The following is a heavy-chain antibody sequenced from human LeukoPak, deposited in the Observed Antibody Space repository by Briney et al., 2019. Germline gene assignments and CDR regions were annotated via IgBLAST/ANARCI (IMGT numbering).Heavy chain of an antibody. J-gene: IGHJ4*02. CDR2: IYTSGST. V-gene: IGHV4-4*07. Sequence: SETLSLTCTVSGDAISSYYGSWIRQPAGKGLEGIGRIYTSGSTNYNPSRKRRITISVDTSKNQFSLKLSSVTAADTAVYYCAREAYYYGSGNLRYDYWDQGHLVPVSS. CDR3: AREAYYYGSGNLRYDY. CDR1: GDAISSYY. D-gene: IGHD3-10*01.